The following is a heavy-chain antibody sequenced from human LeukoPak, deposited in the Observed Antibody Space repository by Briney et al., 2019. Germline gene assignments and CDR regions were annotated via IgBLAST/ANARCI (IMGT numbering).Heavy chain of an antibody. CDR3: ATGGTHCTNGVCYGEWFDP. CDR2: FDPEDGET. J-gene: IGHJ5*02. CDR1: GYTLTELS. Sequence: GASVKVSCKVSGYTLTELSMHWVRQAPGKGLEWMGGFDPEDGETIYAQKFQGRVTMTEDTSTDTAYMELSSLRSGDTAVYYCATGGTHCTNGVCYGEWFDPWGQGTLVTVSS. D-gene: IGHD2-8*01. V-gene: IGHV1-24*01.